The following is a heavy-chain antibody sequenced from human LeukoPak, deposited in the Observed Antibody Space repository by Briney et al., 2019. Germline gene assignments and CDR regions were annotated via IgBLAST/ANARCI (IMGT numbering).Heavy chain of an antibody. CDR1: GFTFDDYG. D-gene: IGHD4-17*01. Sequence: GGSLRLSCAASGFTFDDYGMSWVRQAPGKGLEWVANIKQDGTEKYYVDSVKGRFTISRDNAKNSLYLQMNSLRAEDTAVYYCARDDYGETFDFWGQGTLVTVSS. V-gene: IGHV3-7*03. J-gene: IGHJ4*02. CDR2: IKQDGTEK. CDR3: ARDDYGETFDF.